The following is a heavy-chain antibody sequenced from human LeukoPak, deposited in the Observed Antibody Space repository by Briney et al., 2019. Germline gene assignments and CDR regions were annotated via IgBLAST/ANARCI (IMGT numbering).Heavy chain of an antibody. CDR2: ISTSGGST. Sequence: KPGGSLRLSCAASGFTFSDAWMNWVRQAPGNGLEWVSSISTSGGSTYYADSVKGRFTISRDNSKNTLYLQMNSLRADDTAIYYCAKDFLFHWNDGWGQGILVTVSS. J-gene: IGHJ4*02. CDR1: GFTFSDAW. V-gene: IGHV3-23*01. D-gene: IGHD1-1*01. CDR3: AKDFLFHWNDG.